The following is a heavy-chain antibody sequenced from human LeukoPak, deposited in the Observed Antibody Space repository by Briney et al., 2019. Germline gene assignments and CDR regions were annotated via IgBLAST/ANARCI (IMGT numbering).Heavy chain of an antibody. D-gene: IGHD3-10*01. Sequence: GGSLRLSCAASGFTFSSNYMSWVRQAPGKGLEWVSVIYSGGSTYYADSVKGRFTISRDNSKNTLYLQMNSLRAEDTAVYYCARDRFGENAFDIWGQGTMVTVSS. J-gene: IGHJ3*02. CDR2: IYSGGST. CDR1: GFTFSSNY. CDR3: ARDRFGENAFDI. V-gene: IGHV3-53*01.